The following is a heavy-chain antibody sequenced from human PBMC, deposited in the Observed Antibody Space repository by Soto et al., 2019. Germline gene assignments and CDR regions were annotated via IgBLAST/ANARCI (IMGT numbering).Heavy chain of an antibody. Sequence: GGSLRLSCVASGFTVSTYYMSWVRQAPGKGLEWVSVIYSTGTTYYADSVKGRFTISRDISKNTMYLQMNSLRVEDTAVYYCVREKVSTGGGLFDCWGQGTLVTVSS. J-gene: IGHJ4*02. D-gene: IGHD1-1*01. CDR1: GFTVSTYY. CDR2: IYSTGTT. V-gene: IGHV3-66*01. CDR3: VREKVSTGGGLFDC.